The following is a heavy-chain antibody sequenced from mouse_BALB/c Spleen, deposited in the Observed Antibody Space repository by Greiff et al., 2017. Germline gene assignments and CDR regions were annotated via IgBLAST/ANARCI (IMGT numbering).Heavy chain of an antibody. CDR2: IDTSDSYT. CDR1: GYTFTDYW. V-gene: IGHV1-69*01. J-gene: IGHJ4*01. Sequence: QVQLQQPGAELVMPGASVKMSCKASGYTFTDYWMHWVKQRPGQGLEWIGAIDTSDSYTSYNQKFKGKATLTVDESSSTAYMQLSSLTSEDSAVYYCARGGDYYGSTRTYYYAMDYWGQGTSVTVSS. D-gene: IGHD1-1*01. CDR3: ARGGDYYGSTRTYYYAMDY.